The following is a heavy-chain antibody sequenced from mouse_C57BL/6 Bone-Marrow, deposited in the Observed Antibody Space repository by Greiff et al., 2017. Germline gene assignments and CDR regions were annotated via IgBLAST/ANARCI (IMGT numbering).Heavy chain of an antibody. CDR3: TRDGTYWYFDV. CDR2: IDPETGGT. D-gene: IGHD2-1*01. Sequence: QVQLQQSGAELVRPGASVTLSCKASGYTFTDYEMHWVKQTPVHGLEWIGAIDPETGGTAYNQKFKGKAILTADKSSSTAYMELRSLTSEDSAVYYCTRDGTYWYFDVCGTGTTVTVSS. CDR1: GYTFTDYE. J-gene: IGHJ1*03. V-gene: IGHV1-15*01.